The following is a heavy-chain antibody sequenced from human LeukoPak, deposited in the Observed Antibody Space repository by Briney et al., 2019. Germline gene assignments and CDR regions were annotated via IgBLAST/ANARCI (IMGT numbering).Heavy chain of an antibody. CDR3: ARGGYSYGFSFDY. J-gene: IGHJ4*02. CDR1: GGSITTYY. Sequence: PSETLSLTCTVSGGSITTYYWSWIRQPPGKGLEGIGYLSSSGSIKYNPSLRSRVTISVDTSKNQFSLKLSSVTTADTAMYYCARGGYSYGFSFDYWGQGILVTVSS. CDR2: LSSSGSI. V-gene: IGHV4-59*01. D-gene: IGHD5-18*01.